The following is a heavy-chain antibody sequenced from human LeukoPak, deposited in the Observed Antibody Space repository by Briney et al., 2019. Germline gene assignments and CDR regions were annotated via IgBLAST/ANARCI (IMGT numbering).Heavy chain of an antibody. CDR3: AKAYYGSGFFDC. Sequence: GRSLRLSCAASGFTFDDYAMHWVRQAPGKGLEWVSGISWNSGSIGYADSVKGRFTISRDNAKNSLYLQMNSLRAEDTALYYCAKAYYGSGFFDCWAREPWSPSPQ. D-gene: IGHD3-10*01. CDR1: GFTFDDYA. CDR2: ISWNSGSI. J-gene: IGHJ4*02. V-gene: IGHV3-9*01.